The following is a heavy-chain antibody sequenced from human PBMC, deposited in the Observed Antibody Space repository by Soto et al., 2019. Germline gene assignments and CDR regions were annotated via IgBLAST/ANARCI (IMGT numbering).Heavy chain of an antibody. Sequence: SETLSLTCTVSGGSISSYYWSWIRQPPGKGLEWIGYIYYSGSTNYNPSLKSRVTISVDTSKNQFSLKLSSVTAADTAVYYCARRVQLWFGESKYYYYYYMDVWGKGTTVTVSS. CDR2: IYYSGST. CDR1: GGSISSYY. CDR3: ARRVQLWFGESKYYYYYYMDV. D-gene: IGHD3-10*01. V-gene: IGHV4-59*08. J-gene: IGHJ6*03.